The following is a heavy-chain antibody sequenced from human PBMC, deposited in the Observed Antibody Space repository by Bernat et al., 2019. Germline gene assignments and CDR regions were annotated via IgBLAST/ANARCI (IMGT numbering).Heavy chain of an antibody. Sequence: QVQLVESGGGVVQPGRSLRLSCAASGFTFSSYGMHWVRQAPGKGLEWVAVISYDGSNKYYADSVKGRFTISRDNSKNTLYLQMNSLRAEDTAVYYCAKDVHTDFWSGYYSYYYYGMDVWGQGTTVTVSS. D-gene: IGHD3-3*01. CDR3: AKDVHTDFWSGYYSYYYYGMDV. J-gene: IGHJ6*02. V-gene: IGHV3-30*18. CDR2: ISYDGSNK. CDR1: GFTFSSYG.